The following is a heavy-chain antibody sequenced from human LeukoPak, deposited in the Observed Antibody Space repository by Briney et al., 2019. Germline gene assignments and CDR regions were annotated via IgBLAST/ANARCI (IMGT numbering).Heavy chain of an antibody. D-gene: IGHD1-26*01. CDR3: ARLASGSYGPLTPFDY. V-gene: IGHV4-39*07. CDR1: GGSISSSSYY. CDR2: IYYSGST. J-gene: IGHJ4*02. Sequence: KPSETLSLTCTVSGGSISSSSYYWGWIRQPPGKGLEWIGSIYYSGSTNYNPSLKSRVTISVDTSKNQFSLRLSSVTAADTAVYYSARLASGSYGPLTPFDYWGQGTLVAVSS.